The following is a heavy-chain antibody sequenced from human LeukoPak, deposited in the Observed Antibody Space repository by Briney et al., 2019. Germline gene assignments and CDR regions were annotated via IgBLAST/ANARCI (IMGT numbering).Heavy chain of an antibody. Sequence: PGGTLRLSCAASGFTFSDYYMSWIRQAPGKGLEWVSYISSSGSTIYYADTVKGRFTISRDNAKNSLYLQMNSLRAEDTGVYYCAAKGYSYGYVFDYWGQGTLVTVSS. D-gene: IGHD5-18*01. CDR3: AAKGYSYGYVFDY. CDR1: GFTFSDYY. J-gene: IGHJ4*02. V-gene: IGHV3-11*01. CDR2: ISSSGSTI.